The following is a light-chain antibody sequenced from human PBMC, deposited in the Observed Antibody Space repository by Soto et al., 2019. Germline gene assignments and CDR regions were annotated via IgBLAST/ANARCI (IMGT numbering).Light chain of an antibody. CDR3: HQRSSWPLT. CDR2: GAS. J-gene: IGKJ4*01. CDR1: QSVSSN. V-gene: IGKV3-11*01. Sequence: EIVLTQSPATLSLSPGERATLSCRASQSVSSNLAWYQQKPGQAPRLLIYGASTRATGIPARFGGSGSGTDFTLTISNLEPEDFAVYYCHQRSSWPLTFGGGTKVDI.